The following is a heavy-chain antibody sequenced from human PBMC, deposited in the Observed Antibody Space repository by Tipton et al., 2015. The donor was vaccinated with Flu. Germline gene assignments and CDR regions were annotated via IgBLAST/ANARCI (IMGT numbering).Heavy chain of an antibody. D-gene: IGHD6-19*01. CDR2: IYNNQNI. CDR3: ARSSRGWYRAMFD. CDR1: GASVSNYY. V-gene: IGHV4-59*02. Sequence: TLSLTCAVSGASVSNYYWSWIRQPPGKGLEWIAYIYNNQNIKYNPSLKSRVTITVDTSKNHLSLRLTSVTAADTAVYYCARSSRGWYRAMFDWGQGTLVTVSS. J-gene: IGHJ4*02.